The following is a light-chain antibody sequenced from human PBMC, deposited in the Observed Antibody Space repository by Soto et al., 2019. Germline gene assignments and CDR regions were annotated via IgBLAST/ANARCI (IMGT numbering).Light chain of an antibody. J-gene: IGKJ1*01. V-gene: IGKV1-39*01. CDR2: ATS. Sequence: DIQMTQSPSSLSASVGDRVTITCRASQSISRYLNWYQQKAGKAPKLLIYATSSLQSGVPSRFNGRESGTESAIAIRSLQPEDFATYYCQQSYSTPRPVGKGTKVEIK. CDR1: QSISRY. CDR3: QQSYSTPRP.